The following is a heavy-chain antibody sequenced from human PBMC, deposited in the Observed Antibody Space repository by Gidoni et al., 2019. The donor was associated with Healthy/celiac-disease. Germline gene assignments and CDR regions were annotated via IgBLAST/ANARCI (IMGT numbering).Heavy chain of an antibody. CDR1: GFTFSSYG. CDR3: AKDQSGYSYIERSYYGMDV. V-gene: IGHV3-30*18. CDR2: ISYDGSNK. J-gene: IGHJ6*02. Sequence: QVQLVESGGGVVQPGRSLRLSCAASGFTFSSYGMHWVRQAPGKGLEWVAVISYDGSNKYYADSVKGRFTISRDNSKNTLYLQMNSLRAEDTAVYYCAKDQSGYSYIERSYYGMDVWGQGTTVTVSS. D-gene: IGHD5-18*01.